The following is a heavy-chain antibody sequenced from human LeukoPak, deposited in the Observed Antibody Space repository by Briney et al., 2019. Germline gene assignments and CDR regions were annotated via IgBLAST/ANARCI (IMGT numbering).Heavy chain of an antibody. J-gene: IGHJ4*02. CDR2: IYYSGST. CDR3: ARLNYYGFDY. CDR1: GGSISSSSYY. Sequence: SETLSLTCTVSGGSISSSSYYWGWIRQPPGKGLEWIATIYYSGSTYYNASLKSRITIAVDTSKSQFSLKLSSVTAADTAVYYCARLNYYGFDYWGQGTLVTFSS. D-gene: IGHD1-26*01. V-gene: IGHV4-39*01.